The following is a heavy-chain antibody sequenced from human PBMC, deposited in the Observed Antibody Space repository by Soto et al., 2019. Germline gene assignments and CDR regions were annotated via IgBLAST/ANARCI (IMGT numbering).Heavy chain of an antibody. Sequence: ASVKVSCKASGYTFTSYAMHWVRQAPGQRLEWMGWINAGNGNTKYSQKFQGRVTITRDTSASTAYMELSSLRSEDTAVYYCARGLGTYYDFWSGAYYYYYGMDVWGQGTTVTVSS. V-gene: IGHV1-3*01. J-gene: IGHJ6*02. CDR3: ARGLGTYYDFWSGAYYYYYGMDV. CDR2: INAGNGNT. D-gene: IGHD3-3*01. CDR1: GYTFTSYA.